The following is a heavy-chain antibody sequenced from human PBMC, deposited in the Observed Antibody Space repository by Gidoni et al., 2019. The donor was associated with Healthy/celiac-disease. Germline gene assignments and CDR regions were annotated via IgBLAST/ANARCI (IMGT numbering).Heavy chain of an antibody. Sequence: QVQLQVSGPGLVKPSGTRSLTCAVAGGSISSSNWWSWVRQPPGTVLEWIGEIYHSGSTNYTPSLKSRVTISVDKSKNQFSLKLSSVTAADTAVYYCARESPNYDSSGYYDYWGQGTLVTVSS. V-gene: IGHV4-4*02. CDR3: ARESPNYDSSGYYDY. CDR2: IYHSGST. D-gene: IGHD3-22*01. CDR1: GGSISSSNW. J-gene: IGHJ4*02.